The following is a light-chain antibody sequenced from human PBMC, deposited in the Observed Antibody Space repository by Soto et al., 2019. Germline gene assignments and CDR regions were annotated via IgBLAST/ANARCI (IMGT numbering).Light chain of an antibody. J-gene: IGLJ2*01. V-gene: IGLV2-14*01. CDR2: EVF. Sequence: QSALTQPASVSGSLGQSITISCTGTNSDIGVYNYVSWYQQHPGKAPRLIIYEVFNRPSGISHRFSGSKFGNTASLTISGLLTEDEADYYCSSYTTSTTVPFGGGTKLTVL. CDR3: SSYTTSTTVP. CDR1: NSDIGVYNY.